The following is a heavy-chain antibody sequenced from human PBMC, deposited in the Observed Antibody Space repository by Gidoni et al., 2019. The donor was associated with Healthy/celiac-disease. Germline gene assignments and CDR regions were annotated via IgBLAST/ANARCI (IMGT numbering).Heavy chain of an antibody. J-gene: IGHJ3*02. CDR2: IRSKAYGGTT. CDR1: GFTFGDYA. V-gene: IGHV3-49*04. D-gene: IGHD4-17*01. CDR3: TRSESSYGGAFDI. Sequence: EVQLVESGGGLVQPGRSLRLSCTASGFTFGDYAMSWVRQAPGKGLGWVGFIRSKAYGGTTEYAASVKGRFTISRDDSKSIAYLQMNSLKTEDTAVYYCTRSESSYGGAFDIWGQGTMVTVSS.